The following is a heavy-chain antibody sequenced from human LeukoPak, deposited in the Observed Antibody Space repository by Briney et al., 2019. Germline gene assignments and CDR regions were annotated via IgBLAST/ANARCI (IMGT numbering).Heavy chain of an antibody. J-gene: IGHJ4*02. CDR2: IYYSGST. CDR3: AKRDDSGGNLVDL. D-gene: IGHD3-22*01. V-gene: IGHV4-39*02. CDR1: GGSIRSGSHY. Sequence: SETLSLTCTVSGGSIRSGSHYWAWLRQPPGKGLEWIGSIYYSGSTYYNPSLENRVTISIDTSKNHFSLKLSSLSAADTSVYYCAKRDDSGGNLVDLWGQGTLVTVS.